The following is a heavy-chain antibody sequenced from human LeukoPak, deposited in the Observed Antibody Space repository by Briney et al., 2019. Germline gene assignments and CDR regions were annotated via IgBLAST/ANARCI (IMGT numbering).Heavy chain of an antibody. J-gene: IGHJ3*02. D-gene: IGHD3-10*01. CDR3: AGMVPDAFDI. CDR1: GGSFSGYY. V-gene: IGHV4-34*01. Sequence: SETLSLTCAVYGGSFSGYYWSWIRQPPGKGLEWIGEINHSGGTNYNPSLKSRVTISVDTSKNQFSLKLSSVTAADTAVYYCAGMVPDAFDIWGQGTMVTVSS. CDR2: INHSGGT.